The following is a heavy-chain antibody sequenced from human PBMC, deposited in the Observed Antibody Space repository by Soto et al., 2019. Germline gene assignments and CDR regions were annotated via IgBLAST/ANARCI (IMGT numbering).Heavy chain of an antibody. V-gene: IGHV3-73*02. CDR1: GFTFSGSA. J-gene: IGHJ1*01. D-gene: IGHD3-10*01. Sequence: EVQLVESGGGLVQPGGSLKLSCAASGFTFSGSAMHWVRQASGKGLEWVGHIRSKPNNYATEYAASVQGRFTISRDDSKNTAYLQMNSLKSEDTAVYYCTRFPGGSGPDWGQGTLVTVSS. CDR3: TRFPGGSGPD. CDR2: IRSKPNNYAT.